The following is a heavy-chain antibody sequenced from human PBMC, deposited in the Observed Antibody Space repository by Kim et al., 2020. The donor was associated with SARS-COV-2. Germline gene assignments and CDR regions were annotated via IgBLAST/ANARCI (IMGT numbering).Heavy chain of an antibody. V-gene: IGHV4-59*01. J-gene: IGHJ4*02. D-gene: IGHD3-3*01. CDR3: ARVCPHYDLWRGYYTGKVGTLDY. CDR2: IYYSGST. Sequence: SETLSLTCTVSGGSISSYYWSWIRQPPGKGLEWIGYIYYSGSTNYNPSLKSRVTISVDTSKNQFSLKLSSVTAADTAVYYCARVCPHYDLWRGYYTGKVGTLDYWGQGTLVTVSS. CDR1: GGSISSYY.